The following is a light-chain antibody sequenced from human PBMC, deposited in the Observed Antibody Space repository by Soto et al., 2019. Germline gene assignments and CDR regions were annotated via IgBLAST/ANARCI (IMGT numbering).Light chain of an antibody. Sequence: DIQMTQSPCTLSASVGDRVTITCRASQNISIWLAWYQQRPGRAPRLLIYDSSSLERGVPSTFSGSGSGTEFSLTISNLRPDDFATYYCQHYHSFSITFGQGTRLEIK. CDR1: QNISIW. V-gene: IGKV1-5*01. J-gene: IGKJ5*01. CDR3: QHYHSFSIT. CDR2: DSS.